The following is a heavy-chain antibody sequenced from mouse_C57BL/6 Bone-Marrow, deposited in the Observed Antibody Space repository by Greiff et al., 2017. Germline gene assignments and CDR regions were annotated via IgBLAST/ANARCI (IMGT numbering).Heavy chain of an antibody. CDR3: ARGIYYDYAMDY. D-gene: IGHD2-1*01. CDR1: GFTFSDFY. V-gene: IGHV7-1*01. CDR2: SRNKANDYTT. J-gene: IGHJ4*01. Sequence: EVMLVESGGGLVQSGRSLRLSCATSGFTFSDFYMEWVRQAPGKGLEWIAASRNKANDYTTEYSASVKGRFIVSRDTSQSILYLQMNALRAEDTAIYYCARGIYYDYAMDYWGQGTSVTVYS.